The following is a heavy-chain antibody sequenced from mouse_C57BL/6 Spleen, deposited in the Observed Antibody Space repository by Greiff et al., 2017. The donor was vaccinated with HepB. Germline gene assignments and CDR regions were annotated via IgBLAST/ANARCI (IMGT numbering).Heavy chain of an antibody. CDR3: TPYWDKDRVAY. D-gene: IGHD4-1*01. J-gene: IGHJ3*01. Sequence: VQLKESGGGLVQPGGSMKLSCAASGFTFSDAWMDWVRQSPEKGLEWVAEIRNKATNHATYYAESVKGRFTISRDDSKSSVYLQMNSLRAEDTGSYYCTPYWDKDRVAYWGQGTLVTVSA. CDR2: IRNKATNHAT. V-gene: IGHV6-6*01. CDR1: GFTFSDAW.